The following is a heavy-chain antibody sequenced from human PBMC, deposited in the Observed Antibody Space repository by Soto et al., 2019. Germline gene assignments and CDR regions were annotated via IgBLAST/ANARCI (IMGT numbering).Heavy chain of an antibody. V-gene: IGHV4-34*01. CDR3: VATTMAYYYGMDV. CDR2: INHSGTT. CDR1: GGSFSDYF. J-gene: IGHJ6*02. D-gene: IGHD5-12*01. Sequence: QVQLQQWGAGLLKPSETLSLTCAVYGGSFSDYFWSWIRQPPGKGLEWIGEINHSGTTNYNPSLKIRVTNSLDTSKNHFSLNLTSVTAADTAVYYSVATTMAYYYGMDVWGQGTTVTVSS.